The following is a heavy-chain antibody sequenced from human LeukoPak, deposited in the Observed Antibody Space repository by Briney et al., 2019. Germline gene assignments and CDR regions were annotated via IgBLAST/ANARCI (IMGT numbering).Heavy chain of an antibody. Sequence: GRSLRLSCAASGFTFSSYWMSWVRQAPGKGLEWVANIKQDGSEKYYVDSVKGRFTISRDNAKNSLYLQMNSLRAEDTAVYYCARVYPYSTVDYWGQGTLVTVSS. J-gene: IGHJ4*02. D-gene: IGHD6-13*01. CDR3: ARVYPYSTVDY. V-gene: IGHV3-7*01. CDR1: GFTFSSYW. CDR2: IKQDGSEK.